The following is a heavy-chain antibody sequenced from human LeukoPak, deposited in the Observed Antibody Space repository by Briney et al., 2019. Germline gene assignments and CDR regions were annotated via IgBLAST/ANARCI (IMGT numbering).Heavy chain of an antibody. D-gene: IGHD6-13*01. J-gene: IGHJ4*02. CDR2: VSPNGGGT. Sequence: GRSLRLSCAASGFTFNSYAMHWVRQAPGKGLEYVSSVSPNGGGTYYANSVKGRFTISRDNSKNTLYLQMGSLRAEDMAVYYCARARGAAGYYFDYWGQGALVTVSS. V-gene: IGHV3-64*01. CDR1: GFTFNSYA. CDR3: ARARGAAGYYFDY.